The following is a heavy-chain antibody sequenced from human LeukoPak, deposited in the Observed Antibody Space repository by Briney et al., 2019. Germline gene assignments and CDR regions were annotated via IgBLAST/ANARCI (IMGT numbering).Heavy chain of an antibody. CDR2: ISQGGSES. CDR1: GFTFSDFW. V-gene: IGHV3-7*01. Sequence: PGGSLRLSCAASGFTFSDFWMGWVRQAPGKGLEWVANISQGGSESYYVDSVKGRFTISRDNAKKSLFLQMNSLRAEDTAVYYCTKGRSNHYWGQGTLVTVST. J-gene: IGHJ4*02. CDR3: TKGRSNHY. D-gene: IGHD4-11*01.